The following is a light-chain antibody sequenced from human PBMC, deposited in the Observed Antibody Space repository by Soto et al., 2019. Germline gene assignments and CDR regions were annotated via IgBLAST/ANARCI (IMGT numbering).Light chain of an antibody. CDR3: CSYAGGSTVV. V-gene: IGLV2-23*02. Sequence: QSALTQPASVSGSPGQSITISCTGTSSDVGSYNLVSWYQHHPGKAPKLMIYDVSERPSGVSNRFSGSKSGNTASLTISGLQAADEADYYCCSYAGGSTVVFGGGTQLTVL. J-gene: IGLJ3*02. CDR2: DVS. CDR1: SSDVGSYNL.